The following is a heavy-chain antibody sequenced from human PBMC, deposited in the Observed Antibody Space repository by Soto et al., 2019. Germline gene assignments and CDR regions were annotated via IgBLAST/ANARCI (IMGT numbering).Heavy chain of an antibody. CDR1: GYTFTGYY. J-gene: IGHJ3*02. V-gene: IGHV1-2*04. CDR3: ASNSVAGTGDAFDI. CDR2: INPNSGGT. D-gene: IGHD6-19*01. Sequence: ASVKVSCKASGYTFTGYYMHWVRQAPGQGLEWMGWINPNSGGTNYAQKFQGWVTMTRDTSISTAYMELGRLGSDDTAVYYCASNSVAGTGDAFDIWGQGTMVTVSS.